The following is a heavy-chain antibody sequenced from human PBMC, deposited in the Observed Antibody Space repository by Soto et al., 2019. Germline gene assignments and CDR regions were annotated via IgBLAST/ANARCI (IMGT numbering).Heavy chain of an antibody. J-gene: IGHJ6*02. CDR2: IYYSGST. V-gene: IGHV4-61*01. CDR3: ARDSRYYYYGMDV. Sequence: PSETLSLTCTVSGGSVSSGSYYWSWIRQPPGKGLEWIGYIYYSGSTNYNPSLKSRVTISVDTSKNQFSLKLHSVTAADTAVYYCARDSRYYYYGMDVWGQGTTVTVSS. CDR1: GGSVSSGSYY.